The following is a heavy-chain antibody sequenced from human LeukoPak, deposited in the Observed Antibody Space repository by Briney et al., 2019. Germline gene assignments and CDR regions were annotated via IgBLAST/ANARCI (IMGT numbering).Heavy chain of an antibody. CDR3: ARETRRYDSGSYYIDY. CDR1: GGSFSGYY. Sequence: SETLSLTCAVYGGSFSGYYWSWIRQPPGKGLEWIGEINHSRSTNYSPSLKSRVTITVDTSKNQFSLKLSSVTAADTAVYYCARETRRYDSGSYYIDYWGRGTLVTVSS. J-gene: IGHJ4*02. D-gene: IGHD3-10*01. CDR2: INHSRST. V-gene: IGHV4-34*01.